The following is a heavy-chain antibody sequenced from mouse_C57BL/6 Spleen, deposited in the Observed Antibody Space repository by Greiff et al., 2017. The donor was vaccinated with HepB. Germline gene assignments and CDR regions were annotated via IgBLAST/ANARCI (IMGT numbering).Heavy chain of an antibody. CDR3: ARGILGKGYYFDY. V-gene: IGHV1-22*01. CDR1: GYTFTDYN. J-gene: IGHJ2*01. CDR2: INPNNGGT. Sequence: EVQLQQSGPELVKPGASVKMSCKASGYTFTDYNMHWVKQSHGKSLEWIGYINPNNGGTSYNQKFKGKATLTVNKSSSTAYMELCSLTSEDSAVYYCARGILGKGYYFDYWGQGTTLTVSS. D-gene: IGHD4-1*01.